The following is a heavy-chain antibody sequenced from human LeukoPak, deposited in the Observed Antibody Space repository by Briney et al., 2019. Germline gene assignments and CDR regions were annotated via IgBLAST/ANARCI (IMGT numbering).Heavy chain of an antibody. V-gene: IGHV4-38-2*02. CDR1: GYTISSGYY. D-gene: IGHD1-1*01. CDR3: ARRGGRGAFDI. J-gene: IGHJ3*02. Sequence: SETLSLTCTVSGYTISSGYYWGWTRQPPGKGLEWIGSIYYSGSTYYNPSLKSRVTISVDTSKNQFSLNLSSVTAADTAVYYCARRGGRGAFDIWGQGTMVTVSS. CDR2: IYYSGST.